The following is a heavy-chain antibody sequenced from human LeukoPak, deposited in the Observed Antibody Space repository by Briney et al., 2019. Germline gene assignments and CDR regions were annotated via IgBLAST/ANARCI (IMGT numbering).Heavy chain of an antibody. CDR3: ASAVVVPAAIGFYYYYGMDV. CDR1: GFAGSNNH. CDR2: ISSSSSYI. D-gene: IGHD2-2*02. Sequence: GGSLRLSCAASGFAGSNNHMSWARQAPGKGLEWVSSISSSSSYIYYADSVKGRFTIARDNAKNSLYLQMNSLRAEDTAVYYCASAVVVPAAIGFYYYYGMDVWGQGTTVTVSS. V-gene: IGHV3-21*01. J-gene: IGHJ6*02.